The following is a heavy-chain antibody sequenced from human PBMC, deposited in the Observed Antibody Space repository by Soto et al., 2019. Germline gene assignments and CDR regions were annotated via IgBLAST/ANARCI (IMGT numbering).Heavy chain of an antibody. D-gene: IGHD6-6*01. J-gene: IGHJ4*02. V-gene: IGHV3-23*01. CDR1: GFTFSSYA. CDR3: AKDGSSFVPSTFDY. CDR2: ISGSGGST. Sequence: GGSLRLSCAASGFTFSSYAMSWVRQAPGKGLEWVPAISGSGGSTYYADSVRGRFTISRDNSKNTLYLQMNSLRAEDTAVYYCAKDGSSFVPSTFDYWGQGTLVTVSS.